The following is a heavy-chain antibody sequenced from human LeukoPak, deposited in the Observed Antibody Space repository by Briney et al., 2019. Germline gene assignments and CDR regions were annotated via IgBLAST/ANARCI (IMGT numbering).Heavy chain of an antibody. Sequence: PGGSLRLSCEASEFTVSSSFMSWVRQPPGKGLEWVSGISGSGGSTYYADSVKGRFTISRDKSKNTLYLQMNSLRVEDTAVYYCAKLESPYNYYGMDVWGQGTTVTVS. D-gene: IGHD3-3*01. CDR3: AKLESPYNYYGMDV. J-gene: IGHJ6*02. CDR1: EFTVSSSF. CDR2: ISGSGGST. V-gene: IGHV3-23*01.